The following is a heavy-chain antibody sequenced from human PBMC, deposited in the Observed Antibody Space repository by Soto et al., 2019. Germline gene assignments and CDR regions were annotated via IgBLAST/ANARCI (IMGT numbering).Heavy chain of an antibody. CDR1: GGSISSGGYY. CDR3: ARSWDYYDSSGLDF. CDR2: IYYSGST. D-gene: IGHD3-22*01. V-gene: IGHV4-31*03. J-gene: IGHJ4*02. Sequence: TLSLTCTVSGGSISSGGYYWSWIRQHPGKGLEWIGYIYYSGSTYYNPSLKSRVTISVDTSKNQFSLKLSSVTAADTAVYYSARSWDYYDSSGLDFWGQGTLVSVYS.